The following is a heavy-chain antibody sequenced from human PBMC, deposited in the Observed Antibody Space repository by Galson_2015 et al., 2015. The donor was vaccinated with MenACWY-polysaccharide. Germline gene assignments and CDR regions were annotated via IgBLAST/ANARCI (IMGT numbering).Heavy chain of an antibody. CDR2: YSGRG. D-gene: IGHD1-26*01. CDR3: AREPTYGGSFGWFDP. J-gene: IGHJ5*02. Sequence: YSGRGNYNPSLKSRVTILLDTSKNQFSLRLTSVTAADTAIYYCAREPTYGGSFGWFDPWGQGTLVTVSS. V-gene: IGHV4-59*01.